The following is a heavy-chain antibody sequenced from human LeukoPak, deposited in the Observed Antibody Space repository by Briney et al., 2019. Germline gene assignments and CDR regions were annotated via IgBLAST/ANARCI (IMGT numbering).Heavy chain of an antibody. Sequence: VGSLRLSCAASGFTFSSYAMSWVRQAPGKGLEWVSAISGSGGSTYYADSVKGRFTISRDNSKNTLYLQMNSLRAEDTAVYYCAKGQEAYYYDSSGYSGHFDYWGQGTLVTVSS. J-gene: IGHJ4*02. V-gene: IGHV3-23*01. CDR2: ISGSGGST. D-gene: IGHD3-22*01. CDR1: GFTFSSYA. CDR3: AKGQEAYYYDSSGYSGHFDY.